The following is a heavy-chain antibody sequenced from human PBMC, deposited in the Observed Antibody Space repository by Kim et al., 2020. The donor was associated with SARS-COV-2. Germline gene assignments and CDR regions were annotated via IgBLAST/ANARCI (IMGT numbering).Heavy chain of an antibody. CDR2: IRSKLFGGAI. CDR1: GFNFGDHS. V-gene: IGHV3-49*04. Sequence: GGSLRLSCTSSGFNFGDHSLSWVRQAPGKGLEWVGLIRSKLFGGAIEYAASVKGRFTISRDDSKSIVYLQMDSLRTEDTAIYYCTRDVVSFFDYWGQGTLVTVSS. CDR3: TRDVVSFFDY. J-gene: IGHJ4*02.